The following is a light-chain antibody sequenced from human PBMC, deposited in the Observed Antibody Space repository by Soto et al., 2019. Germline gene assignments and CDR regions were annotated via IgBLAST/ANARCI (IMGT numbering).Light chain of an antibody. J-gene: IGKJ1*01. V-gene: IGKV1-5*03. Sequence: DIQMPPSPSTLSASVGDRVTIACRASQSISSWLAWYQQKPGKAPKILIYRESTLQSGVPSRFSASGSGTELILTISRLQPDDFATYYCQLYNTYSGTCGQGTKVDI. CDR3: QLYNTYSGT. CDR2: RES. CDR1: QSISSW.